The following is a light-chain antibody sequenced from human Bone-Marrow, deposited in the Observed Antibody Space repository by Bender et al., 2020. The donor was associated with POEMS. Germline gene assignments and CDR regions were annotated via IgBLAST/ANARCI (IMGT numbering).Light chain of an antibody. CDR1: SSNIGSNT. CDR2: TNN. V-gene: IGLV1-44*01. CDR3: AVWDDSLSGVV. J-gene: IGLJ3*02. Sequence: QSVLTQPPSASGTPGQRVTISCSGSSSNIGSNTVNWYQQLPGTAPRLLIYTNNERPSGVPDRFSGSKSGTSASLAITGLQSDDEADYYCAVWDDSLSGVVFGGGTKLTVL.